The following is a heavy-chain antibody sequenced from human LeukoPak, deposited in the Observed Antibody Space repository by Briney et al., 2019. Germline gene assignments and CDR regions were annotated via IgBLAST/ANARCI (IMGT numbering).Heavy chain of an antibody. CDR3: ARDHPYYYDSSGYSFNWFDP. V-gene: IGHV4-4*02. J-gene: IGHJ5*02. CDR1: GGSISSSNW. D-gene: IGHD3-22*01. CDR2: IYHSGST. Sequence: SETLSLTCAVSGGSISSSNWWSWVRQPPGKGLEWIGEIYHSGSTNYNPSLKSRVTISVDKSKNQFSLKLSSVTAADTAVYYCARDHPYYYDSSGYSFNWFDPWGRGTLVTVSS.